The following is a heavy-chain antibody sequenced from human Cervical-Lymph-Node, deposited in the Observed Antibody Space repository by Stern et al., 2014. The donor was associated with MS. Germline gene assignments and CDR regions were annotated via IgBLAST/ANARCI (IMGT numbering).Heavy chain of an antibody. D-gene: IGHD3-22*01. CDR1: GFTFSSYA. Sequence: VQLVESGGGLVQPGGSLRLSCAASGFTFSSYAMSWVRQAPGKGLEWVSAISGSGGSTHHADSVKGRFTISRDNSKNALYLQINSLRTEDTAVYYCAKYYYDSSGYYCVLGYWGQGTLVTGSS. V-gene: IGHV3-23*04. J-gene: IGHJ4*02. CDR3: AKYYYDSSGYYCVLGY. CDR2: ISGSGGST.